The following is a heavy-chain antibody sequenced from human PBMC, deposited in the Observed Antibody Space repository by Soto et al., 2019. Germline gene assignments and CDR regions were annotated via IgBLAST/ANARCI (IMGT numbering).Heavy chain of an antibody. Sequence: QVQLQESGPGLVKPSQTLSLTCTVSGGSISSGGYYWSWIRQHPGKGLEWIGYIYYSGSTYYNPSLKSRVTISVATSKNQFSLKLSSVTAADTAVYYCARDGHDYGDPIDYWGQGTLVTVSS. CDR2: IYYSGST. CDR1: GGSISSGGYY. CDR3: ARDGHDYGDPIDY. D-gene: IGHD4-17*01. V-gene: IGHV4-31*03. J-gene: IGHJ4*02.